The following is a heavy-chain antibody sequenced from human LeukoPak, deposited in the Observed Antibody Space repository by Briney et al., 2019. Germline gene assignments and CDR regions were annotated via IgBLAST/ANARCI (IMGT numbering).Heavy chain of an antibody. D-gene: IGHD3-10*01. CDR3: ARWGETSALRVHAFDI. J-gene: IGHJ3*02. CDR1: GGSISSGDYY. V-gene: IGHV4-61*08. CDR2: GHYTGST. Sequence: SQTLSLTCTVSGGSISSGDYYWNWIRQPPGKGLEWIGYGHYTGSTNYNPSLKSRVTFSVDTSKNQFSLKLTSVTAADTAVYYCARWGETSALRVHAFDIWGQGTMVTVSS.